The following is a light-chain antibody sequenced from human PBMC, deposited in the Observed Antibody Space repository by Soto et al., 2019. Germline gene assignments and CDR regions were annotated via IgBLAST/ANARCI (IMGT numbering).Light chain of an antibody. CDR1: QSIRSN. CDR2: GAS. V-gene: IGKV3-15*01. CDR3: QQYNNWPLT. Sequence: EIGMTQSPATLSVSPGDRATLSCRASQSIRSNLAWYQQKPGQAPRLLIYGASTRATGIPARFSGSGSGTEFTLTISSLQSEDFAVYYCQQYNNWPLTFGGGTKV. J-gene: IGKJ4*01.